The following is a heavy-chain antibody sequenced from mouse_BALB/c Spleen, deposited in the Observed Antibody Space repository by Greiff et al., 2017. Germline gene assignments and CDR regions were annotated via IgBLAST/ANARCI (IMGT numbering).Heavy chain of an antibody. J-gene: IGHJ2*01. Sequence: QVQLKQPGAELVRPGASVKLSCKASGYTFTSYWINGVKQRPGQGLEWIGNIYPSDSYTDYNQKFKDKATLTVDKSSSTAYMQLSSPTSEDSAVYYCTRGGTLDYFDYWGEGTTLTVSS. CDR1: GYTFTSYW. V-gene: IGHV1-69*02. D-gene: IGHD2-14*01. CDR3: TRGGTLDYFDY. CDR2: IYPSDSYT.